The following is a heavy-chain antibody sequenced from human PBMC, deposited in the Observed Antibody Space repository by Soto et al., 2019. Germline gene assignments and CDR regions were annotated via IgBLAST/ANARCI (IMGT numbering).Heavy chain of an antibody. Sequence: LCGGSISSGGYYWSWIRQHPGKGLEWIGYIYYSGSTYYNPSLKSRVTISVDTSKNQFSLKLSSVTAADTAVYYCARDVHLYYYYGMDVWGQGTTVTVSS. CDR1: GGSISSGGYY. CDR2: IYYSGST. CDR3: ARDVHLYYYYGMDV. V-gene: IGHV4-31*02. J-gene: IGHJ6*02.